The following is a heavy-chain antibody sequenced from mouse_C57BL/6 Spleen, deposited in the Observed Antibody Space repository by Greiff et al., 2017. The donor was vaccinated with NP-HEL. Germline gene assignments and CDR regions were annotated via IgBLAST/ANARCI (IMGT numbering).Heavy chain of an antibody. CDR2: ISYSGST. J-gene: IGHJ4*01. V-gene: IGHV3-1*01. CDR1: GYSITSGYD. Sequence: VQLQQSGPGMVKPSQSLSLTCTVTGYSITSGYDWHWIRHFPGNKLEWMGYISYSGSTNYNPSLKSRISITHDTSKNHFFLKLNSVTTEDTATYYCARADYEGAMDYWGQGTSVTVSS. D-gene: IGHD2-4*01. CDR3: ARADYEGAMDY.